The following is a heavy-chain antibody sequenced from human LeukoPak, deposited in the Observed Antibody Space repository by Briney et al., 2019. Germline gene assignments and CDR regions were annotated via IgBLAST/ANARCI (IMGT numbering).Heavy chain of an antibody. V-gene: IGHV5-51*01. J-gene: IGHJ6*02. Sequence: GESLKISCKGSGYSFTSYWIGWVRQMPGKGLEWMGIIYPGDSDTRYSPSFQGQVTISADKSISTAYLQWSSLKASDTAMYYCARGTTATAYYYYGMDVWGQGTTVTVSS. CDR2: IYPGDSDT. D-gene: IGHD4-11*01. CDR3: ARGTTATAYYYYGMDV. CDR1: GYSFTSYW.